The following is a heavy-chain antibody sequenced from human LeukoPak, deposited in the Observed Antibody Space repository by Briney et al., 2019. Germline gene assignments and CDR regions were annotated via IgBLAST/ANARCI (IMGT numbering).Heavy chain of an antibody. CDR1: GGSFSGYY. CDR2: INHSGST. V-gene: IGHV4-34*01. D-gene: IGHD3-22*01. J-gene: IGHJ4*02. CDR3: ARGPTDRVYYDSSGYPKG. Sequence: SETLSLTCAVYGGSFSGYYWSWIRQPPGKGLEWIGEINHSGSTNYNPSLKSRVTISVDTSKNQFSLKLSSVTAADTAVYYCARGPTDRVYYDSSGYPKGWGQGTLVTVSS.